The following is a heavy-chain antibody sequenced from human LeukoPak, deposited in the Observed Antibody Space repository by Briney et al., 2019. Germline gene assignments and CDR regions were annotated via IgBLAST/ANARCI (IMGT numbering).Heavy chain of an antibody. CDR2: INHSGST. J-gene: IGHJ6*02. V-gene: IGHV4-34*01. D-gene: IGHD3-22*01. Sequence: PSETLSLTCAVYGGSFSGYHWSWIRQPPGKGLEWIGEINHSGSTNYNPSLKSRVTISVDTSKNQFSLKLSSVTAADTAVYYCARLIAKLPPSYYYGMDVWGQGTTVTVSS. CDR3: ARLIAKLPPSYYYGMDV. CDR1: GGSFSGYH.